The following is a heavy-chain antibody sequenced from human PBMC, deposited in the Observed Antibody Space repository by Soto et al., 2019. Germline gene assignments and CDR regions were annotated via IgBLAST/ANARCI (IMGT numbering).Heavy chain of an antibody. CDR3: AKRNYGSEFDY. J-gene: IGHJ4*02. CDR1: GFTFSSYA. Sequence: EVLLLESGGGLVQPGGSLRLSCAASGFTFSSYAMNWVRQAPGKGLEWVSVISGSGGSTYYADSVKGRFTISRDNSKNTLYPQRNSLRAEDTAVYYCAKRNYGSEFDYWGQGTLVTVSS. CDR2: ISGSGGST. V-gene: IGHV3-23*01. D-gene: IGHD3-10*01.